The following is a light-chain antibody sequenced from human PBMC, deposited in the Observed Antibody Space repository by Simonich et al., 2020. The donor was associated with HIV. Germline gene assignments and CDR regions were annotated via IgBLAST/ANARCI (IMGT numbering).Light chain of an antibody. Sequence: EIVMTQSPVTLSVSPGEXPTLSSSASHSVNSNXPWYQQKPGPAPRLLIYGASPRXXGIPXXFXXXGSXXXXXLTXXXXQSEDFXXXXXQQYNNWPSPFTFGPGTKVDIK. CDR3: QQYNNWPSPFT. J-gene: IGKJ3*01. V-gene: IGKV3-15*01. CDR2: GAS. CDR1: HSVNSN.